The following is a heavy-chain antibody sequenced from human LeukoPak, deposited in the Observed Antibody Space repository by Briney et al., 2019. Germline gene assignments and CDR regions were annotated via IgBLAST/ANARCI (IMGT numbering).Heavy chain of an antibody. J-gene: IGHJ4*02. Sequence: TGGSLRLSCAASGFTFSSYGMHWVRQAPGKGLDWVAFIRYDGSNKYYADSVKGRFTISRDNSKNTLYLQMNSLRAEDTAVYYCAKADCSSTSCYLFDYWGQGTLVTVSS. D-gene: IGHD2-2*01. CDR1: GFTFSSYG. CDR2: IRYDGSNK. CDR3: AKADCSSTSCYLFDY. V-gene: IGHV3-30*02.